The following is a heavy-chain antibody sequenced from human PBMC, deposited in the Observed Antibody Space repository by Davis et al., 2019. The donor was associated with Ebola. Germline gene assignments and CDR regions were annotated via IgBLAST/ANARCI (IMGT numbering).Heavy chain of an antibody. V-gene: IGHV3-21*05. J-gene: IGHJ6*04. CDR3: ARDFGSSSSVSYYYGMDV. Sequence: GESLKISCAASGFTFSSYSMNWVRQAPGKGLEWVSYISSSSSYIYYADSVKGRFTISRDNAKNSLYLQMNSLRAEDTAVYYCARDFGSSSSVSYYYGMDVWGKGTTVTVSS. D-gene: IGHD6-6*01. CDR1: GFTFSSYS. CDR2: ISSSSSYI.